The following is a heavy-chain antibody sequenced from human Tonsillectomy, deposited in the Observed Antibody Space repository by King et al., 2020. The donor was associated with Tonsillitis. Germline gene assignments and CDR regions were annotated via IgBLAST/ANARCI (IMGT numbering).Heavy chain of an antibody. CDR3: ARDSSTGSVRLADY. CDR2: ISAYSGHT. V-gene: IGHV1-18*01. J-gene: IGHJ4*02. Sequence: QLVQSGAEVKKPGASVKVSCKASGYTFTTYGISWVRQAPGQGLEWMGWISAYSGHTDYAQILQGRVTMTTDTSTSSAYMELRSLRSDDTAVYYCARDSSTGSVRLADYWGQGTLVTVSS. D-gene: IGHD2-8*02. CDR1: GYTFTTYG.